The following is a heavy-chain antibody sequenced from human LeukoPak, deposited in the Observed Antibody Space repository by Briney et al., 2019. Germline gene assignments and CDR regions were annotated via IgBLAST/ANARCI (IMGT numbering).Heavy chain of an antibody. D-gene: IGHD6-19*01. Sequence: ASVKVSCKASGYTFTGYYMHWVRQAPGQGLEWMGRINPNSGGTNYAQKFQGRVTMTRDTSISTAYMELSRLRSDDTAVYYCARVAAYRSRWLNYWGQGTLVTVSS. CDR2: INPNSGGT. CDR3: ARVAAYRSRWLNY. J-gene: IGHJ4*02. V-gene: IGHV1-2*06. CDR1: GYTFTGYY.